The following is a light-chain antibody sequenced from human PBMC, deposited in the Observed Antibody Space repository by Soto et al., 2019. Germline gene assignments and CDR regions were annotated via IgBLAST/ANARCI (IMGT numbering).Light chain of an antibody. V-gene: IGKV1-5*03. CDR1: QSISSW. CDR2: KAS. Sequence: DIQMTQSPSTLSASVGDRVTITCRASQSISSWLAWYQQKPGKAPKLLIYKASSLESGVPSRFSGSGSGTEFTLTISSLQPDDFATYYCQHYNSYSPITFGGGTKVEIK. CDR3: QHYNSYSPIT. J-gene: IGKJ4*01.